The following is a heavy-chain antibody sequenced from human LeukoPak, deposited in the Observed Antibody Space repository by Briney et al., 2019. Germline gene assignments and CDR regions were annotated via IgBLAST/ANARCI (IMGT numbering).Heavy chain of an antibody. D-gene: IGHD3-10*01. Sequence: ASVKVSCKASGYTFTSYGISWVRQAPGQGLEWMGWISAYNGNTNYAQKLQGRVTMTTDTSTSTAYMELRSLRSDDTAVYYSARDPNTLYGSGTWGYYYGMDAWGQGTTVTVSS. CDR3: ARDPNTLYGSGTWGYYYGMDA. V-gene: IGHV1-18*01. CDR2: ISAYNGNT. J-gene: IGHJ6*02. CDR1: GYTFTSYG.